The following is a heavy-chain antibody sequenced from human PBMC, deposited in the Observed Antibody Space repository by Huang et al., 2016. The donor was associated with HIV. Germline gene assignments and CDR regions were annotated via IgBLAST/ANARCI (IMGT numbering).Heavy chain of an antibody. CDR2: IHHSGST. J-gene: IGHJ5*02. V-gene: IGHV4-34*01. Sequence: QVQLQQWGAGLLKPSETLSLTCAVYGGSFSGSSWNWIRQSPGKGLEWIVQIHHSGSTDYNPALKSRVTRSMDTSKNQFSLKLNSVTAADTAIYYCAREVMITFGGPFDPWGHGNLVTVSS. CDR1: GGSFSGSS. CDR3: AREVMITFGGPFDP. D-gene: IGHD3-16*01.